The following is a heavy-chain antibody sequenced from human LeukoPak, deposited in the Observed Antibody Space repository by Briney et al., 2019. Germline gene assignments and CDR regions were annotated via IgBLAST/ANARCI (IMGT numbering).Heavy chain of an antibody. D-gene: IGHD3-22*01. J-gene: IGHJ4*02. CDR1: GFTLSSYG. Sequence: GRSLRLSCAASGFTLSSYGMHWVRQAPGKGLEWVAVIWYDATNKYYADSVKGRFTISRDNSENTLYLQMNSLRAEDTAVYYCAKDLRRNYYDSSYLDYWGQGTLVTVSS. CDR3: AKDLRRNYYDSSYLDY. CDR2: IWYDATNK. V-gene: IGHV3-33*06.